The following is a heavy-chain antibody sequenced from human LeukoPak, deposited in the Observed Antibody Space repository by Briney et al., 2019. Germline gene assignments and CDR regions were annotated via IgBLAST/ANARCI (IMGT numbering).Heavy chain of an antibody. D-gene: IGHD6-13*01. Sequence: ASVKVSCKASGGIFSSYAISWVRQAPGQGLEWMGGIIPIFGTANYAQKFQGRVTITADESTSTAYMELSSLRSEDTAVYYCARQALPGYSSSWYWYFDYWGQGTLVTVSS. V-gene: IGHV1-69*01. CDR3: ARQALPGYSSSWYWYFDY. CDR2: IIPIFGTA. CDR1: GGIFSSYA. J-gene: IGHJ4*02.